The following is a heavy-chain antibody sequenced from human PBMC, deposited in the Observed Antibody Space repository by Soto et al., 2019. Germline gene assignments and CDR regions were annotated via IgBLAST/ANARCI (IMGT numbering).Heavy chain of an antibody. J-gene: IGHJ4*02. CDR3: AREDRYGDYVY. CDR1: GGSISSGGYS. D-gene: IGHD4-17*01. Sequence: SETLSLTCAVPGGSISSGGYSWSWIRQPPGKGLEWIGYNYHSGSTYYNPSLKSRVTISVDRSKNQFSLKLSSVTAGDTAVYYSAREDRYGDYVYWGQGTMVTVSS. CDR2: NYHSGST. V-gene: IGHV4-30-2*01.